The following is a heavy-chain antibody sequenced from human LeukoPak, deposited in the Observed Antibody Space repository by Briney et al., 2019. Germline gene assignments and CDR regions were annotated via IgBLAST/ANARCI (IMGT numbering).Heavy chain of an antibody. CDR3: ARDYRYYDSSGYYSFDY. CDR2: ISGNSKTI. D-gene: IGHD3-22*01. Sequence: GGSLRLSCAASGFTFSSYVMNWVRQAPGKGLEWVSYISGNSKTIYYADSVKGRFSISRDNAKNSLYLQMNSLRDEDTAMYYCARDYRYYDSSGYYSFDYWGQRTLVTVSS. CDR1: GFTFSSYV. J-gene: IGHJ4*02. V-gene: IGHV3-48*02.